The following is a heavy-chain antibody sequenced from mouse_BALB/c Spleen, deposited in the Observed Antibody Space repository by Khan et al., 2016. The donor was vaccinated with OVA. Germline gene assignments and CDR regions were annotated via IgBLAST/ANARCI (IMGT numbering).Heavy chain of an antibody. CDR2: INTHSGVP. V-gene: IGHV9-4*02. J-gene: IGHJ4*01. CDR3: ARGGAAYYRNDGGAMEY. Sequence: QIQLVQSGPELKKPGETVRISCKASGYTFTTAGIQWVQKMPGKGLKWIGWINTHSGVPKYAEDFKGRFAFSLEISVSTAYLQITNLKNEDTATYIVARGGAAYYRNDGGAMEYWGQGTSVTVSS. D-gene: IGHD2-14*01. CDR1: GYTFTTAG.